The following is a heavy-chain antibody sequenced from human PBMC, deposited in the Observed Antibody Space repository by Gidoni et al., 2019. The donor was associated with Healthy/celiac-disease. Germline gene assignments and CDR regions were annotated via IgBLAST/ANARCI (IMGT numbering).Heavy chain of an antibody. CDR1: GGSFSGYY. D-gene: IGHD1-26*01. V-gene: IGHV4-34*01. CDR3: ARGSEQKEFDY. CDR2: INHSGST. J-gene: IGHJ4*02. Sequence: QVQLQQWGAGLLKPSETLSLTCAVYGGSFSGYYWSWIRQPPGKGLEWIGEINHSGSTNYNPSLKSRVTISVDTSKNQFSLKLSSVTAADTAVYYCARGSEQKEFDYWGQGTLVTVSS.